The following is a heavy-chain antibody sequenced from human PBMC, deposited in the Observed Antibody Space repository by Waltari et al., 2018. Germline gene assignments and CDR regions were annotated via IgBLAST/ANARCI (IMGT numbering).Heavy chain of an antibody. CDR2: IYSSGST. Sequence: QLQLQQSGPGLVKPSQTLSLACSLSGDSISGSYYWNWVRQTAGEGLEWLGYIYSSGSTNYNPSLQSRATITIVNKTQFSLKLAAVTAADTAVYYCARSDVVVAPARNNYYFPMEVWGQGTTVTVSS. CDR3: ARSDVVVAPARNNYYFPMEV. V-gene: IGHV4-61*09. D-gene: IGHD2-21*01. J-gene: IGHJ6*03. CDR1: GDSISGSYY.